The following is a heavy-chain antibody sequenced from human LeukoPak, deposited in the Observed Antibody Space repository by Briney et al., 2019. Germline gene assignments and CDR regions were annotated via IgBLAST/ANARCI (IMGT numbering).Heavy chain of an antibody. CDR3: ARDPGNNY. CDR1: GFTFDDYG. Sequence: GGSLRLSCAASGFTFDDYGMSWVRQAPGKGLEWVSYISSSGNTIYYADSVKGRFTISRDNAKNSLYLQMNSLRAEDTAVYYCARDPGNNYWGQGTLVTVSS. V-gene: IGHV3-11*04. D-gene: IGHD2/OR15-2a*01. CDR2: ISSSGNTI. J-gene: IGHJ4*02.